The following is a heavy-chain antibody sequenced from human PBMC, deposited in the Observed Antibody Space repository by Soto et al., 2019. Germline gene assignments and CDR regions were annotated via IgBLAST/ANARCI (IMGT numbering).Heavy chain of an antibody. Sequence: GGSLRLSCIASGLTLSNYAMTWVRQAPGRGQEWVSTVTGSGSTYYADSVKGRFTIFRDNSKNILYLQMNSLRPEDTDVYYCARVGVGAWYFDSWGQGALVTVSS. V-gene: IGHV3-23*01. CDR2: VTGSGST. J-gene: IGHJ4*02. CDR3: ARVGVGAWYFDS. D-gene: IGHD1-26*01. CDR1: GLTLSNYA.